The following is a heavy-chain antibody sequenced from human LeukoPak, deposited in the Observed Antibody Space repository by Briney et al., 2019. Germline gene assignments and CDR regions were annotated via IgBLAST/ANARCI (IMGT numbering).Heavy chain of an antibody. CDR2: IISSSPYI. D-gene: IGHD3-16*01. V-gene: IGHV3-21*01. J-gene: IGHJ6*02. CDR3: ARGGGLDV. Sequence: GGSLRLSCAASGFTFSSYSMDWVRQAPGRGLEWVSSIISSSPYIYYADSVKGRFTISRDNAKNSLYLQMHSLRAEDTAVYYCARGGGLDVWGQGATVTVSS. CDR1: GFTFSSYS.